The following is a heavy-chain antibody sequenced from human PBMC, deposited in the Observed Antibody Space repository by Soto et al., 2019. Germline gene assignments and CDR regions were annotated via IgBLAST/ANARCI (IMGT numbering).Heavy chain of an antibody. CDR3: ARGNHRWLQLWYFDL. V-gene: IGHV1-69*12. Sequence: QVQLVQSGAEVKKPGSSVKVSCKASGGTFSNYPISWVRHAPGQGREWMGGIIPIFGTVNYSQKLQGRVTITADESTSTAYMELSSLRSEDTAVYYCARGNHRWLQLWYFDLWGRGTLVTVSS. D-gene: IGHD5-12*01. J-gene: IGHJ2*01. CDR2: IIPIFGTV. CDR1: GGTFSNYP.